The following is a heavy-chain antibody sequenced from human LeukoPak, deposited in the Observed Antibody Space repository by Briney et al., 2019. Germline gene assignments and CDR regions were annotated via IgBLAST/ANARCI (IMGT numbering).Heavy chain of an antibody. J-gene: IGHJ6*03. CDR1: GYTFTSYD. CDR3: ARGGLGYSYGYFYYYYYYMDV. Sequence: ASVRVSCKASGYTFTSYDINWVRQAPGQGLEWMGWMNPNSGNTDYAQKFQGRVTITRNTSISTAYMELSSLRAEDTAVYYCARGGLGYSYGYFYYYYYYMDVWGKGTTVTVSS. CDR2: MNPNSGNT. D-gene: IGHD5-18*01. V-gene: IGHV1-8*03.